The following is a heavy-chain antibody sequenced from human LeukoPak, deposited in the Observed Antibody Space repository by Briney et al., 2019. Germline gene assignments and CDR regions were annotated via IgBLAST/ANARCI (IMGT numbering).Heavy chain of an antibody. CDR1: GYTFTSYA. CDR2: INTNTGNP. Sequence: GASVKVSCKASGYTFTSYAMNWVRQAPGQGLEWMGWINTNTGNPTYAQGFTGRFVFSLDTSVSTAYLQISSLKAEDTAVYYCARVFPKPYSYGFNGFDYWGQGTLVTVSS. D-gene: IGHD5-18*01. CDR3: ARVFPKPYSYGFNGFDY. V-gene: IGHV7-4-1*02. J-gene: IGHJ4*02.